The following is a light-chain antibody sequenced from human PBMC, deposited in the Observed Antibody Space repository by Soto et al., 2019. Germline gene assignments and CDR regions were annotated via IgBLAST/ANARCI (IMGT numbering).Light chain of an antibody. CDR2: EVT. Sequence: QSALTQPPSASGSSGQSVAISCTGTSSDVGGNNYVSWYQQHPGKAPKLMVYEVTKRPSGVPDRFSGSKSGNTASLTVSGLQAEDEADYYCSSYAGSNNVIFGGGTKVTVL. CDR1: SSDVGGNNY. CDR3: SSYAGSNNVI. V-gene: IGLV2-8*01. J-gene: IGLJ2*01.